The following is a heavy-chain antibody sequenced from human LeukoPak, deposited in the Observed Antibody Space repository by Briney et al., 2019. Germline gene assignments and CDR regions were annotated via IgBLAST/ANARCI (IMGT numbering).Heavy chain of an antibody. CDR3: VRDGQGSTPLDY. CDR1: EFTFSSYG. Sequence: PGGSLRLSCAASEFTFSSYGIHWVRQAPGKGLEWVAVISYDGNNKYYADSVKGRFTISRDNAKNTLYLQMNSLRAEDTAVYFCVRDGQGSTPLDYWGQGTLVTVSS. J-gene: IGHJ4*02. D-gene: IGHD1-26*01. CDR2: ISYDGNNK. V-gene: IGHV3-30*03.